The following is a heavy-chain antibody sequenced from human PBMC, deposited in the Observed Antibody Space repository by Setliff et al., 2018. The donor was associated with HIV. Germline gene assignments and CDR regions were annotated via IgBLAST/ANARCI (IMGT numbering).Heavy chain of an antibody. CDR3: ARHVATFLGTQFYYPDY. CDR2: IYYTGRT. CDR1: GGSIRSSSYY. D-gene: IGHD2-21*01. J-gene: IGHJ4*02. V-gene: IGHV4-39*01. Sequence: PSETLSLTCTVSGGSIRSSSYYWGWIRHPPGKGLDWIGSIYYTGRTYYDLSLKSRVTISVDTSKNEFSLDLISVTAADTAVYYCARHVATFLGTQFYYPDYWGQGTLVTVSS.